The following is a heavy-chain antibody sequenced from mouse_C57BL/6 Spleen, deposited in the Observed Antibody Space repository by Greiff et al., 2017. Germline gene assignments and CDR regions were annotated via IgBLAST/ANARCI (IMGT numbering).Heavy chain of an antibody. CDR1: GYTFTSYW. J-gene: IGHJ4*01. Sequence: QVQLQQSGAELAKPGASVKLSCKASGYTFTSYWMHWVKQRPGQGLEWIGYINPSSGYTKYNQKFKDQATLTADKSSSTAYMQLSSLTYEDSAVYYCANLLLQMDYWGQGTSVTVSS. D-gene: IGHD1-1*01. V-gene: IGHV1-7*01. CDR2: INPSSGYT. CDR3: ANLLLQMDY.